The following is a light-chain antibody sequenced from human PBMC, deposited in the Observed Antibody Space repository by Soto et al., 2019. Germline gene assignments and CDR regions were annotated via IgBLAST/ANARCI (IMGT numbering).Light chain of an antibody. CDR1: QSIGSSNY. CDR2: GAS. CDR3: HQYDTSPRT. J-gene: IGKJ1*01. V-gene: IGKV3-20*01. Sequence: VLTQSPGTLSLSPGDRATLSCRASQSIGSSNYLAWYQQKPGQAPRLLIYGASSRATGVPDRFSGSGSGTDFTLTISRLEPEDFAVYYCHQYDTSPRTFGQGTKVEI.